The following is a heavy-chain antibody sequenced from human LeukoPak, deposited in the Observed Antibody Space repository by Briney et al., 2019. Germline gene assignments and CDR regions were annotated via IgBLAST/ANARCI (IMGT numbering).Heavy chain of an antibody. Sequence: SETLSLTCTVSGGSISSHYWSWIRQPLGKGLEWVGYIYYSGSTNYNPSLKSRVTISVDTSKNQFSLKLSSVTAADTAVYYCARGPREEGDFDYWGQGTLVTVSS. CDR3: ARGPREEGDFDY. CDR2: IYYSGST. J-gene: IGHJ4*02. CDR1: GGSISSHY. V-gene: IGHV4-59*11.